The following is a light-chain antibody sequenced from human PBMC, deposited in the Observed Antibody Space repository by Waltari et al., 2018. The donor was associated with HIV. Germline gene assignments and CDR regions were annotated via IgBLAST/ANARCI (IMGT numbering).Light chain of an antibody. CDR1: QSVTSNF. CDR2: GSS. J-gene: IGKJ1*01. CDR3: QHYDT. Sequence: IILTQSPGTLSLSAGERAALSCRASQSVTSNFLAWYQHKPGQSPRLLIHGSSRRATGIPDRFSGSGSGTDFTLTISRLEPGDFAVYYCQHYDTFGQGTRVEIK. V-gene: IGKV3-20*01.